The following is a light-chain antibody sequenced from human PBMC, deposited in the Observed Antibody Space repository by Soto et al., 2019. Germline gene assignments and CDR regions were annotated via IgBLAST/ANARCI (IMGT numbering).Light chain of an antibody. V-gene: IGLV1-51*01. Sequence: QSVLTQPPSVSAAPGQKLTISCSGSSSNIGGNSVSWYQQLPGTAPKLLISDANQPPSRIPDRFSGSKSCTSATLRITGLQSGDEGDYECGSWDSSLSAYVFGTGTKVTVL. CDR3: GSWDSSLSAYV. J-gene: IGLJ1*01. CDR1: SSNIGGNS. CDR2: DAN.